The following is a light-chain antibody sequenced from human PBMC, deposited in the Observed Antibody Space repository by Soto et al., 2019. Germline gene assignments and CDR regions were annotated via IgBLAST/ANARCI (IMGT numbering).Light chain of an antibody. CDR2: AAS. J-gene: IGKJ3*01. CDR3: HQSYSTRLP. Sequence: DIQLTQSPSSLPASVGDRVTIPCRASQTVDTYLNWYQHKPGKAPKVLIYAASSLPSGVQSGLTGSGFGTALPLTIRSLNHEDFKSFSCHQSYSTRLPFAPGPRWIS. V-gene: IGKV1-39*01. CDR1: QTVDTY.